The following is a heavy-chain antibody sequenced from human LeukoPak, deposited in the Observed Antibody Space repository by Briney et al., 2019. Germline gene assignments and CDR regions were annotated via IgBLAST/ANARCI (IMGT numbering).Heavy chain of an antibody. CDR3: AKVPYYDILTGYYDY. V-gene: IGHV3-53*01. D-gene: IGHD3-9*01. CDR1: GFTVSRNY. CDR2: IYSGGNT. J-gene: IGHJ4*02. Sequence: GGSLRLSCAASGFTVSRNYMSWVRQAPGKGLEWVSVIYSGGNTYYADSVKGRFTISRDNSKNTLYLQMNSLRAEDTAVYYCAKVPYYDILTGYYDYWGQGTLVTVSS.